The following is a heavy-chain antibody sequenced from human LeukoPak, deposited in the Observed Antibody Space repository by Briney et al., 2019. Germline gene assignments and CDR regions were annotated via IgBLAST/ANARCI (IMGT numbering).Heavy chain of an antibody. Sequence: GGSLRLSCAASGFTFSSYAMSWVRQAPGKGLEGVSGISGSGGSTYYTDSVKGRFTISRDNSKNTLYLQMNSLRAEDTAVYYCAKDHAPYSSGWLPCDHWGQGTLVTVSS. CDR1: GFTFSSYA. CDR3: AKDHAPYSSGWLPCDH. D-gene: IGHD6-19*01. J-gene: IGHJ4*02. V-gene: IGHV3-23*01. CDR2: ISGSGGST.